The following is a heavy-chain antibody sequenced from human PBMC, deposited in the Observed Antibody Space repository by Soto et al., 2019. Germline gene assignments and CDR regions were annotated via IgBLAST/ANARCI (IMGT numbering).Heavy chain of an antibody. D-gene: IGHD1-1*01. CDR3: ARQAQYMNWFDP. V-gene: IGHV4-59*08. CDR2: IYYSGST. J-gene: IGHJ5*02. Sequence: PSETLSLTCTVSGGSISSYYWSWIRQPPGKGLEWIGYIYYSGSTNYNPSLKSRVTISVDTSKNQFSLKLSSVTAADTAVYYCARQAQYMNWFDPWGQGTLVTVSS. CDR1: GGSISSYY.